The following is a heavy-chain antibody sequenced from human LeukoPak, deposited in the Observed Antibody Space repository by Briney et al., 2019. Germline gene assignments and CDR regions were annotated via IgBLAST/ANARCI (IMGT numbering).Heavy chain of an antibody. CDR2: IYYRGST. CDR1: GPSINSSSYY. CDR3: ARRSEGVDY. D-gene: IGHD3-10*01. Sequence: SETLSLTCTVSGPSINSSSYYWGWIRQPPGKGLEWIGSIYYRGSTFYTPSLKSRVTISVDTSKNQFSLKLSSVTAADTALYYCARRSEGVDYWGQGTLVTVSS. V-gene: IGHV4-39*01. J-gene: IGHJ4*02.